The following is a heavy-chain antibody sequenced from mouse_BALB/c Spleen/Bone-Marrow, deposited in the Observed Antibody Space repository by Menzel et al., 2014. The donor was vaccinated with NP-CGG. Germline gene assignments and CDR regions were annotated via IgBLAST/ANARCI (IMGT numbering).Heavy chain of an antibody. CDR2: ISSGSSTI. V-gene: IGHV5-17*02. D-gene: IGHD1-1*01. Sequence: VQLQQSGGGLVQPGGSQKLSCAASGFTFSSFAMHWVRQAPEKGLEWVAYISSGSSTIYYADTVMGRFTISRDNPKNTLFLQMTSLRSEDTAMYYCARSGSSSGYFDYWGQGTTLTVSS. J-gene: IGHJ2*01. CDR3: ARSGSSSGYFDY. CDR1: GFTFSSFA.